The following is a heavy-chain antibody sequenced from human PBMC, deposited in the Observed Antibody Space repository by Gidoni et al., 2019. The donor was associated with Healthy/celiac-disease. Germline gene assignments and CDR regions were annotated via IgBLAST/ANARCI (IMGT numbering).Heavy chain of an antibody. CDR3: AKDAYYDSSGSFDY. V-gene: IGHV3-9*01. Sequence: EVQLVESGGGLVQPGRSRRLSCAASGFTLDDYAMHWVRQAPGKGLEWVSGISWNSGSIGYADSVKGRFTISRDNAKNSLYLQMNSLRAEDTALYYCAKDAYYDSSGSFDYWGQGTLVTVSS. CDR2: ISWNSGSI. J-gene: IGHJ4*02. CDR1: GFTLDDYA. D-gene: IGHD3-22*01.